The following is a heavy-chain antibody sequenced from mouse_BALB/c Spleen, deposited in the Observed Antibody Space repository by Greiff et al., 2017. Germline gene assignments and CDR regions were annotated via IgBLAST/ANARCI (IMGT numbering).Heavy chain of an antibody. CDR2: ISTYYGNT. Sequence: QVQLQQSGPELVRPGVSVKISCKGSSYTFTDYAMHWVKQSHAKSLEWIGVISTYYGNTNYNQKFKGKATMTVDKSSSTAYMELARLTSEDSAVYYCARGGRGAMDYWGQGTSVTVSS. J-gene: IGHJ4*01. CDR3: ARGGRGAMDY. CDR1: SYTFTDYA. V-gene: IGHV1-67*01.